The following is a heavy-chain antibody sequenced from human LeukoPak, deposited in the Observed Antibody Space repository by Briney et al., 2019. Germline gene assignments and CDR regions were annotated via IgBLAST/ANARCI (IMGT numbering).Heavy chain of an antibody. V-gene: IGHV3-48*03. Sequence: GGSLRLSCAASGFPFSSYEMNWVRQAPRKGLEWVSYISSSGNSIYYADSVKGRFPVSRDNANKSLYLHMNGLRAEDTAVYYCARGTGLDYWGQGTLVTVSS. CDR3: ARGTGLDY. J-gene: IGHJ4*02. CDR1: GFPFSSYE. D-gene: IGHD1-14*01. CDR2: ISSSGNSI.